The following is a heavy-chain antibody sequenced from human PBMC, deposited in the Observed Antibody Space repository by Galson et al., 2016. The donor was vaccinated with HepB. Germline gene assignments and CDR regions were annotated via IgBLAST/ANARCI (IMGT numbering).Heavy chain of an antibody. CDR3: ARLAHVTGCSYYGFDL. V-gene: IGHV1-2*02. J-gene: IGHJ6*02. D-gene: IGHD2-21*02. CDR2: INPNSGDT. Sequence: SVKVSCKASGYTLTTYYIHWVRQAPGQGLEWMGWINPNSGDTNYAQKLRGRFTMTRDTSINTAYMELSGLRSDDTAVYYCARLAHVTGCSYYGFDLWGQGTPVTVSS. CDR1: GYTLTTYY.